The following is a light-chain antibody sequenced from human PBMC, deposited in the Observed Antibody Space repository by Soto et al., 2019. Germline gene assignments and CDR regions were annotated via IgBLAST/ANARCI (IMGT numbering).Light chain of an antibody. Sequence: EIAMTQSPVTLSASPGERVTLSCRASQSVNINLAWYQQRPGQAPRVLIYGASNRAYGIPDRFSGSGSGTDFTLTISSLEPDDFALYHCQQYKDWPPLTFGGGTRVEIK. J-gene: IGKJ4*01. V-gene: IGKV3D-15*01. CDR2: GAS. CDR1: QSVNIN. CDR3: QQYKDWPPLT.